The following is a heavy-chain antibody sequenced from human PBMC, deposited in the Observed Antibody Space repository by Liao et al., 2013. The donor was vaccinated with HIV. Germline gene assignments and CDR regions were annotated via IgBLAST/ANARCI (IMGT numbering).Heavy chain of an antibody. D-gene: IGHD3-3*01. CDR3: AREGQSLRFLEWLPDSFDY. CDR2: IDYSGST. V-gene: IGHV4-59*12. J-gene: IGHJ4*02. CDR1: GGSISSSY. Sequence: QVQVQESGPGLVKPSETLSLTCTVSGGSISSSYWSWIRQPPGKGLEWIGYIDYSGSTNYNPSLKSRVTISVDTSKNQFSLKLSSVTAADTAVYYCAREGQSLRFLEWLPDSFDYWGQGTLVTVSS.